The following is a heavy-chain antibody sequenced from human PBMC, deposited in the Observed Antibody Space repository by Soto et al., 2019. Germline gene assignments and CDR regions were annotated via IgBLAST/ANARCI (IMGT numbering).Heavy chain of an antibody. CDR1: GGPISTYY. CDR3: ARKYCSGGSCYENWFDP. D-gene: IGHD2-15*01. CDR2: IYYSGST. Sequence: PSETLSLTCTVSGGPISTYYWSWIRQPPGKGLEWIGYIYYSGSTNYNPSLKSRVTISVDTSKNQFSLKLSSVTAADTAVYYCARKYCSGGSCYENWFDPWGQGTLVTVS. J-gene: IGHJ5*02. V-gene: IGHV4-59*08.